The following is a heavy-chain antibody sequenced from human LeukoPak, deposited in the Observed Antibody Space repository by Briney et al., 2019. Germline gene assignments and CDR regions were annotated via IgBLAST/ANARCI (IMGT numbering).Heavy chain of an antibody. V-gene: IGHV4-59*01. J-gene: IGHJ4*02. D-gene: IGHD3-22*01. Sequence: SETLSLTCTVSGGSINSYYWSWIRQPPGKGLEWIGYIYYSGSTNYNPSLKSRVTISVDTSKNQFSLKLSSVTAADTAVYYCARGGYYYDSTGRIDYWGQGTLVTVSS. CDR3: ARGGYYYDSTGRIDY. CDR2: IYYSGST. CDR1: GGSINSYY.